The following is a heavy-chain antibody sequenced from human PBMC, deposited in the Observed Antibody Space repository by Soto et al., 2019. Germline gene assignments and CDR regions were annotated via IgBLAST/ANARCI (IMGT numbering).Heavy chain of an antibody. Sequence: AASVKVSCKASGGTFSSYAISWVRQAPGQGLEWMGGIIPIFGTANYAQKFQGRVTITADESTSTAYMELSNLRSEDTAVYYCARSDPPFTPYYYYGMDVWGQGTTVTVSS. V-gene: IGHV1-69*13. J-gene: IGHJ6*02. CDR1: GGTFSSYA. CDR3: ARSDPPFTPYYYYGMDV. CDR2: IIPIFGTA.